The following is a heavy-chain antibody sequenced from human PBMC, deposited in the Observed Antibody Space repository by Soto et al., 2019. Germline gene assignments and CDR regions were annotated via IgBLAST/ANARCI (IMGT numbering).Heavy chain of an antibody. CDR1: GYTFTSYG. CDR2: ISAYNGNT. CDR3: ARDHTPRRKVAFGGY. D-gene: IGHD2-2*02. J-gene: IGHJ4*02. Sequence: GASVKVSCKASGYTFTSYGISWVRQAPGQGLEWMGWISAYNGNTNYAQKLQGRVTMTTDTSTSTAYMELRSLRSDDTAVYYCARDHTPRRKVAFGGYWGQGTLVTVSS. V-gene: IGHV1-18*01.